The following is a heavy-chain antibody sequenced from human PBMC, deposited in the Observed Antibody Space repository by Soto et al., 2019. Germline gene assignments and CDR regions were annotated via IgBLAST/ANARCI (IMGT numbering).Heavy chain of an antibody. J-gene: IGHJ4*02. Sequence: GGSLRLSCAASGFTFSSYGMHWVRQAPGKGLEWVAVISYDGSNKYYADSVKGRFTISRDNSKNTLYLQMNSLRAEDTAVYYCAKSDSSSWQFYYFDYWGRGTLVTVSS. D-gene: IGHD6-13*01. CDR2: ISYDGSNK. V-gene: IGHV3-30*18. CDR3: AKSDSSSWQFYYFDY. CDR1: GFTFSSYG.